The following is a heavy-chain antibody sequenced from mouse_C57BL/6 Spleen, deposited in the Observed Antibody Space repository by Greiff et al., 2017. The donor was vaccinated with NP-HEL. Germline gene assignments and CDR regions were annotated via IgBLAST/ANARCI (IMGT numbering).Heavy chain of an antibody. Sequence: EVKLMESGGGLVKPGGSLKLSCAASGFTFSDYGMHWVRQAPEKGLEWVAYISSGSSTIYYADTVKGRFTISRDNAKNTLFLQMTSLRSEDTAMYYCARGIYGNYDAMDYWGQGTSVTVSS. V-gene: IGHV5-17*01. CDR3: ARGIYGNYDAMDY. CDR2: ISSGSSTI. CDR1: GFTFSDYG. D-gene: IGHD2-1*01. J-gene: IGHJ4*01.